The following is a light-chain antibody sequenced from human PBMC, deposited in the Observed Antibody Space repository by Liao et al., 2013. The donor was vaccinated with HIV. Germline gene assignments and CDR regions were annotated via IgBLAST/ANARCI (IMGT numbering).Light chain of an antibody. Sequence: SFVLTQPPSVSVAPGKTASITCGGSNIGSKSVHWYQQKPGQAPVLVIYYDTERPSGVPERMSGSTSGNTATLTISRVEAGDEADYYCQVWDTGNDHPRVFGGGTKLSVL. CDR3: QVWDTGNDHPRV. J-gene: IGLJ3*02. CDR2: YDT. V-gene: IGLV3-21*01. CDR1: NIGSKS.